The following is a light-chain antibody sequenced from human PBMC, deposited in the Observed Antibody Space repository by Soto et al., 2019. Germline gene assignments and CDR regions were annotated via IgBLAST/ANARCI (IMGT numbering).Light chain of an antibody. Sequence: DIQMTQSPSTLSASVGDRVTITCRASQSISYWLAWYQQKPGKAPKLLIYKASTLKSGVPSRFSGSGSGTEFTLTISSLQPDDFATYYCQQYNSYPWTFGQGTKVDI. J-gene: IGKJ1*01. CDR2: KAS. V-gene: IGKV1-5*03. CDR1: QSISYW. CDR3: QQYNSYPWT.